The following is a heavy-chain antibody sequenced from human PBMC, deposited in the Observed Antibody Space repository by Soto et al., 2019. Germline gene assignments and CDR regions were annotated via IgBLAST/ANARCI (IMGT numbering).Heavy chain of an antibody. D-gene: IGHD4-4*01. CDR1: GYPFTGPY. CDR2: INPSSGGT. J-gene: IGHJ6*04. CDR3: ARDFRTYSHGVDV. Sequence: QAQLVQSGTEVKKPGASVKVSCKASGYPFTGPYRYWVRQAPGQGLEWMGWINPSSGGTEFAEKFQGRVTVTRDTSIRTVFLELNSLTSDDTGVYFCARDFRTYSHGVDVWGKETAVTVSS. V-gene: IGHV1-2*02.